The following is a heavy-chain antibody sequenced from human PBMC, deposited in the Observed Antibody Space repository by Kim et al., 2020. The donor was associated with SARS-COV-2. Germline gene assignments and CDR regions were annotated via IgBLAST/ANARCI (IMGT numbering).Heavy chain of an antibody. CDR3: AKADSSSLVPYFDY. Sequence: GGSLRLSCAAYGFTFSSYAMSWVRQAPGKGLEWVSAISGSGGSTYYTDSVKGRFTISRDNSKNTLYLQMNSLRAEDTAVYYCAKADSSSLVPYFDYWGQGTLVNVSS. CDR2: ISGSGGST. D-gene: IGHD6-13*01. J-gene: IGHJ4*02. V-gene: IGHV3-23*01. CDR1: GFTFSSYA.